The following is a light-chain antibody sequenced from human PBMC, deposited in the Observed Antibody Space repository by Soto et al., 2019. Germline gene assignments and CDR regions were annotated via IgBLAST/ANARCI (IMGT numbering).Light chain of an antibody. CDR1: SSDVGGYDY. J-gene: IGLJ1*01. V-gene: IGLV2-14*01. Sequence: QSALTQPASVSVSPGQSITISCTGTSSDVGGYDYASWYQQHPGTAPRLIIFEVTNRPSGVSNRFSGSKSGNTASLTISGLQAEDEADYYCTSYTSSSTQVFGTGTKVTVL. CDR2: EVT. CDR3: TSYTSSSTQV.